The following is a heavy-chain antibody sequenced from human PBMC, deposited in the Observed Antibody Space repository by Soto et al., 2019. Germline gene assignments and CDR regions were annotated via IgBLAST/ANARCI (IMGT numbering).Heavy chain of an antibody. V-gene: IGHV3-23*01. CDR1: AFTFNKYV. CDR3: AEEDGLYGPSIH. Sequence: EVQLLESGGGLVQPGGSLRLSCAASAFTFNKYVMTWVRQAPGKGLECVSTISGNGYSTYYADSVKGRFTISRDNSKNTLYLQMNSLRVEDTAIYYCAEEDGLYGPSIHWGQGTLVTVSS. J-gene: IGHJ4*02. CDR2: ISGNGYST. D-gene: IGHD3-10*01.